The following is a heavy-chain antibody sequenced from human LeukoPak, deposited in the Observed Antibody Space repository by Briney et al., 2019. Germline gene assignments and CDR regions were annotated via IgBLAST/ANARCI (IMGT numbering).Heavy chain of an antibody. CDR3: ARDRGVRGYSWFDP. V-gene: IGHV4-4*07. Sequence: SETLSLTCTVSGGSISSYYWSWIRQPAGKGLEWIGRIYTSGSTNYNPSLKSRVTMSVDTSTNQFSLKLSSVTAADTAVYYCARDRGVRGYSWFDPWGQGTLVTVSS. J-gene: IGHJ5*02. CDR1: GGSISSYY. D-gene: IGHD3-10*01. CDR2: IYTSGST.